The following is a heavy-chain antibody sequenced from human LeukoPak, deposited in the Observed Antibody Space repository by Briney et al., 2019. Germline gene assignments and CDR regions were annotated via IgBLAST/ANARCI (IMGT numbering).Heavy chain of an antibody. D-gene: IGHD5-18*01. CDR2: IYYSGST. Sequence: SETLSLTCTVSGGSISSSSYYWGWIRQPPGKGLEWIGSIYYSGSTYYNPSLKSRVTISVDTSKNQFSLKLSSVTAADTAVYYCAREILWIQLWSHFYDYWGQGTLVTVSS. V-gene: IGHV4-39*07. J-gene: IGHJ4*02. CDR1: GGSISSSSYY. CDR3: AREILWIQLWSHFYDY.